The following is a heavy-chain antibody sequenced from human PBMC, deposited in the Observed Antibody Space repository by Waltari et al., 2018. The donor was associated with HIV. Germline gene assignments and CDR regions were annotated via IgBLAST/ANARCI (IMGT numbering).Heavy chain of an antibody. V-gene: IGHV3-23*04. D-gene: IGHD2-21*01. J-gene: IGHJ3*02. CDR3: AKDHFARNSLWDAFDI. CDR2: TGGAVDDA. CDR1: GFIFGDYA. Sequence: EGELVESGGGLVLPGGSLRLSCAGTGFIFGDYAMRWVRQAPGKGREAVSSTGGAVDDAIYADFGKGRFTISRDHSKKTLHLQMNSLRAEDTVVYYCAKDHFARNSLWDAFDIWGQGTMVTVSS.